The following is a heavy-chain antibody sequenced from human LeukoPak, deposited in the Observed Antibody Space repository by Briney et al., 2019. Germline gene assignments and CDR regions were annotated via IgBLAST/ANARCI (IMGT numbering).Heavy chain of an antibody. D-gene: IGHD3-10*01. J-gene: IGHJ5*02. CDR2: IYHSGTT. CDR1: GGSISTRGDA. Sequence: SETLSLTCAVSGGSISTRGDAWTWIRQPPGKGLEWIGYIYHSGTTDYNPSLKRRVTISVDRSKNQFSLKLRSVTAADTAVYYCARENYYGSGKWIDPWGQGTLVTVSS. CDR3: ARENYYGSGKWIDP. V-gene: IGHV4-30-2*01.